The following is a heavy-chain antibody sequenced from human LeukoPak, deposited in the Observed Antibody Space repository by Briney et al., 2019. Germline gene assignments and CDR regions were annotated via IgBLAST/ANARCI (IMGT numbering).Heavy chain of an antibody. CDR2: ISAYNGNT. V-gene: IGHV1-18*01. D-gene: IGHD3-16*01. CDR1: GYTFTSYG. J-gene: IGHJ3*02. CDR3: ARDADYVWGSTPPAAFDI. Sequence: ASVKVSCKASGYTFTSYGISWVRQAPGQGLEGMGWISAYNGNTNYAQKLQGRVTMTTDTSTSTAYMALRSLRSNDTAVYYCARDADYVWGSTPPAAFDIWGQGTMVTVSS.